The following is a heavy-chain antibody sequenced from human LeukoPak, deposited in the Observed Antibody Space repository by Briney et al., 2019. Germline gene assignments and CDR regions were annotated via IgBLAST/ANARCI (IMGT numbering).Heavy chain of an antibody. Sequence: GGSLRLSCAASGFTFSTYAMSWVRQAPGKGLEWVSALTNSGGSGGLTYYADSVKGRFIISRDNSKITLYLQLSSLRAEDTAVYYCAKAMSPDHYDSTGFYRVDLDSWGQGTLVTVSS. V-gene: IGHV3-23*01. CDR3: AKAMSPDHYDSTGFYRVDLDS. J-gene: IGHJ4*02. CDR1: GFTFSTYA. CDR2: LTNSGGSGGLT. D-gene: IGHD3-22*01.